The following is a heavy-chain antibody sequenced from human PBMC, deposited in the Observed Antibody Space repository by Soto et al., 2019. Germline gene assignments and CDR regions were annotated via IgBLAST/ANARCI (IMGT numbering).Heavy chain of an antibody. J-gene: IGHJ6*02. D-gene: IGHD5-12*01. V-gene: IGHV4-30-4*01. CDR2: IYYSGST. Sequence: NPSETLSLTCTVSGGSISSGDYYWSWIRQPPGKGLEWIGYIYYSGSTYYNPSLKSRVTISVDTSKNQFSLKLSSVTAADTAVYYCARDCVAATIRGPSGYGMDVWGQGTTVTVSS. CDR1: GGSISSGDYY. CDR3: ARDCVAATIRGPSGYGMDV.